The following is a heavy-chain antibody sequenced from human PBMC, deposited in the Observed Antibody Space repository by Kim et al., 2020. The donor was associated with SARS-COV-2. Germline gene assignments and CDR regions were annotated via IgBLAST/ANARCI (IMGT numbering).Heavy chain of an antibody. CDR1: GYGFTSYW. CDR3: ARGGSGSYSDAFDI. D-gene: IGHD3-10*01. CDR2: IDPSDSYT. V-gene: IGHV5-10-1*01. J-gene: IGHJ3*02. Sequence: GESLKISCKGSGYGFTSYWISWVRQMPGKGLEWMGRIDPSDSYTNYSPSFQGHVTIPADKSISTAYLQWSSLKASDTAMYYCARGGSGSYSDAFDIWGQGAMGTVSS.